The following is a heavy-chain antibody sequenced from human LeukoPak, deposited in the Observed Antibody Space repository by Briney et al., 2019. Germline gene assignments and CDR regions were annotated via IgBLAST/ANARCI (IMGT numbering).Heavy chain of an antibody. D-gene: IGHD3-22*01. CDR1: GYTFTGYY. V-gene: IGHV1-2*02. J-gene: IGHJ4*02. CDR3: ARDPDNYYDSSGYQD. CDR2: INPNSGGT. Sequence: ASVKVSCKASGYTFTGYYMHWVRQAPGQGLEWMGWINPNSGGTNYAQKLQGRVTMTRDTSISTAYMELSRLRSDDTAVYYCARDPDNYYDSSGYQDWGQGTLVTVSS.